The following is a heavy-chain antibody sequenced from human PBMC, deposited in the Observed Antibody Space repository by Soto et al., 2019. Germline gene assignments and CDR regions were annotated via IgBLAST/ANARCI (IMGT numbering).Heavy chain of an antibody. CDR3: ARHGDHIAARH. J-gene: IGHJ4*02. D-gene: IGHD6-6*01. V-gene: IGHV1-69*01. Sequence: QGQLGESGAAVKRPGSSVKVSCQASVGSFSRYSISWVRQAPGQGLEWMGGLIPIFGATNYAQKFQGRVTISADESTSTSYIEVSGLRSADTAVYYCARHGDHIAARHWGQGTLVTVSS. CDR1: VGSFSRYS. CDR2: LIPIFGAT.